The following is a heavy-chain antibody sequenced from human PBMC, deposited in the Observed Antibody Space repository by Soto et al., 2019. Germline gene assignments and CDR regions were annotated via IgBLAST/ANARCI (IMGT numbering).Heavy chain of an antibody. Sequence: SETLSLTCTASGGSISSHDYYWSWMRQHPARGLEWIGYIHNSGIPYYSPSLRSRFTISVDTSQNQVSLELRSVTAADTAVYYCAGKPNALYYFDFWGQGTLVT. V-gene: IGHV4-31*03. CDR1: GGSISSHDYY. D-gene: IGHD2-8*01. CDR3: AGKPNALYYFDF. J-gene: IGHJ4*02. CDR2: IHNSGIP.